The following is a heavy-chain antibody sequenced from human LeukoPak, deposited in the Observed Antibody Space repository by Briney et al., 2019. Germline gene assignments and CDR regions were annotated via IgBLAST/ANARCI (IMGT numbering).Heavy chain of an antibody. V-gene: IGHV4-34*01. Sequence: SETLSLTCAVYGGSFSGYYWSWIRQPPGKGLEWIGEINHSGSTNYNPSLKSRVTISVDTSKNQFSLKLSSVTAADTAVYYCAREGSQYYFDYWGQGTLVTVSS. J-gene: IGHJ4*02. CDR3: AREGSQYYFDY. CDR2: INHSGST. CDR1: GGSFSGYY. D-gene: IGHD2-15*01.